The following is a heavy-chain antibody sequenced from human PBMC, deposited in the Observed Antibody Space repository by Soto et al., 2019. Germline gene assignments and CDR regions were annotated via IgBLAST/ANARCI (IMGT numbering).Heavy chain of an antibody. CDR2: IWYDGSNK. V-gene: IGHV3-33*01. CDR3: ARDGRGGRYWYFDL. J-gene: IGHJ2*01. D-gene: IGHD2-15*01. CDR1: GFTFNSYG. Sequence: QVQLVESGGGVVQPGRSLRLSCAASGFTFNSYGMHWVRQAPGKGLEWVAVIWYDGSNKYYADSVKGRFTISRDNSKNTLYLQMNSLRAEDTAVYYCARDGRGGRYWYFDLWGRGTLVTVSS.